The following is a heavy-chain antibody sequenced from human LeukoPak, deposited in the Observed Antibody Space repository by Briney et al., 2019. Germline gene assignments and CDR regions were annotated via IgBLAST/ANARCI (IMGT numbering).Heavy chain of an antibody. CDR1: GLSVTNNY. CDR2: IYSGDIT. Sequence: PGRSLRLPCAAYGLSVTNNYMSWVRQAPGKGREWVSLIYSGDITFYAHSVKGRFTISRDSSTNTVYLQMASLRAEDTAVYYCASQGIAVASIDYWGQGTLVTVSS. J-gene: IGHJ4*02. V-gene: IGHV3-53*01. CDR3: ASQGIAVASIDY. D-gene: IGHD6-19*01.